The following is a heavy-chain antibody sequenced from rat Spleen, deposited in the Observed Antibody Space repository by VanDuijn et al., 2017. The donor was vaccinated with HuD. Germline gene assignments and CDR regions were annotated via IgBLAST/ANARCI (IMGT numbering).Heavy chain of an antibody. J-gene: IGHJ2*01. CDR2: ISYEGSST. Sequence: EVQLVESGGDLVQPGRSLKLSCAASGFTFSNYYMAWVRQAPKKGLEWVASISYEGSSTYYRDSVKGRFTVSRDNAKSTLYLQMDSLRSEYTATYYCASNYGGYFDYWGQGVMVTVSS. CDR1: GFTFSNYY. CDR3: ASNYGGYFDY. V-gene: IGHV5-22*01. D-gene: IGHD1-11*01.